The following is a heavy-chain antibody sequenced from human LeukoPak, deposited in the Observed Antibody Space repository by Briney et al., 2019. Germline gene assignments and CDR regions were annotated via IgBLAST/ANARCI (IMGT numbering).Heavy chain of an antibody. CDR1: GGSFSGYY. CDR2: VHHSGST. Sequence: SETLSLTCAVYGGSFSGYYWSWIRQPPGKGLECIGEVHHSGSTNYNPSLKSRVTLSVDTSKDQFSLKLSSVTAADTAVYYCARSRGWLQSHPLGYWGQGTLVTVSS. V-gene: IGHV4-34*01. J-gene: IGHJ4*02. D-gene: IGHD5-24*01. CDR3: ARSRGWLQSHPLGY.